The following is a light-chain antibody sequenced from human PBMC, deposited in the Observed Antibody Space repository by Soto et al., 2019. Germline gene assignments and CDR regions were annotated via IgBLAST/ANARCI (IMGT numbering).Light chain of an antibody. CDR2: VNS. Sequence: QSVLTQPPSVSGAPGQRVTISCTGSSSNIGAGYDVHWYQQLPGTAPKLLIYVNSNRPSGVPDRFSGSKSGTSASLAITGLQDEDEADYYCQSYDSSLSGSWVFGGGTQLTVL. V-gene: IGLV1-40*01. J-gene: IGLJ3*02. CDR1: SSNIGAGYD. CDR3: QSYDSSLSGSWV.